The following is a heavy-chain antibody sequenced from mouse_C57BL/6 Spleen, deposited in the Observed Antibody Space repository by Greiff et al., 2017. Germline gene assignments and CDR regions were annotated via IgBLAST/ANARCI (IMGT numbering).Heavy chain of an antibody. V-gene: IGHV1-82*01. J-gene: IGHJ2*01. CDR1: GYAFSSSW. Sequence: QVQLQQSGPELVKPGASVKISCKASGYAFSSSWMNWVKQRPGKGLEWIGQIYPGDGDTNYNGKFKGKATLTADKSSSTAYMQLSSLTSEDSAVYFCARGPYSFDYWGQGTTLTVSS. D-gene: IGHD2-10*01. CDR2: IYPGDGDT. CDR3: ARGPYSFDY.